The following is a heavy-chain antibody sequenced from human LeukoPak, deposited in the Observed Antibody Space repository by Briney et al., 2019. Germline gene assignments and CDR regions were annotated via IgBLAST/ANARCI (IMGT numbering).Heavy chain of an antibody. J-gene: IGHJ5*02. CDR3: ARDHNFRDYYDSSGHLNWLDP. Sequence: GASVKVSCKASGDTFTNYYVHWVRRAPGQGLEWMGIINPLGGSTSYAPKFQGRVTMTRDTFTSTVYMELSSLKSEDTAMYYCARDHNFRDYYDSSGHLNWLDPWGQGTLVTVSS. V-gene: IGHV1-46*01. D-gene: IGHD3-22*01. CDR2: INPLGGST. CDR1: GDTFTNYY.